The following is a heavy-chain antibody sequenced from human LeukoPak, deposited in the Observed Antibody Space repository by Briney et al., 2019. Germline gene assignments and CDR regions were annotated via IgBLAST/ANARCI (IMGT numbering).Heavy chain of an antibody. CDR3: ARDLRNYFYYYYMDV. D-gene: IGHD1-14*01. Sequence: GGSLRLSCAASGFTFISYWMSWVRQAPGKGLEWVANIKQDGSEKYYVDSVKGRFTISRDNAKNSLYLQMNSLRAEDTAVYYCARDLRNYFYYYYMDVWGKGTTVTVSS. J-gene: IGHJ6*03. CDR1: GFTFISYW. V-gene: IGHV3-7*01. CDR2: IKQDGSEK.